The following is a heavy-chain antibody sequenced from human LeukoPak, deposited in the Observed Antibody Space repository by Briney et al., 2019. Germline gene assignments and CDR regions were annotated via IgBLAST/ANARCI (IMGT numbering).Heavy chain of an antibody. Sequence: GGSLRLSCAASGFTVSSNYMSWVRQAPGKGLEWVSVIYSGGSTYYADSVKGRFTISRDNSKNTLYLQMNSLRAEDTAVYYCARTPSISSSWYYFDYWGQGTLVAVSS. CDR1: GFTVSSNY. CDR3: ARTPSISSSWYYFDY. CDR2: IYSGGST. D-gene: IGHD6-13*01. V-gene: IGHV3-66*01. J-gene: IGHJ4*02.